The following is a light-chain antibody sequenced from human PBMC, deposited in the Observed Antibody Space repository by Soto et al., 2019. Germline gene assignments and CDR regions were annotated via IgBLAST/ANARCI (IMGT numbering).Light chain of an antibody. CDR3: QQYVSSPVT. V-gene: IGKV3-20*01. J-gene: IGKJ3*01. CDR1: QSVSSNF. CDR2: RVS. Sequence: EIVLTQSPGTLSLSPGERATLSCRASQSVSSNFVAWFQQKPGQAPRLLIYRVSNRATGIPDRFSGSGSGTDFTLTINRLEPEDFAVYYCQQYVSSPVTFGPGTKVEIK.